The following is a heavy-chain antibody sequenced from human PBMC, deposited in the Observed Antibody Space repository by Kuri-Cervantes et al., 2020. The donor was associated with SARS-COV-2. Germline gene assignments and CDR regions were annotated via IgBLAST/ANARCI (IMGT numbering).Heavy chain of an antibody. V-gene: IGHV3-48*03. J-gene: IGHJ4*02. Sequence: GESLKISCAASGFTFSSHEMNWVRQAPGKGLEWVSYISSSGSTIYYADSVKGRFTISRDNAKNMLFLQMNSLRAEDTAVYYCVRDGDHWNFDYWGQGTLVTVSS. CDR1: GFTFSSHE. CDR3: VRDGDHWNFDY. CDR2: ISSSGSTI. D-gene: IGHD1-1*01.